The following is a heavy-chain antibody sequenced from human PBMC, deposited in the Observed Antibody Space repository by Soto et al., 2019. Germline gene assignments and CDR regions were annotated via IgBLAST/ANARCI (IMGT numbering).Heavy chain of an antibody. CDR1: GYAFTSYG. V-gene: IGHV1-18*01. J-gene: IGHJ5*02. Sequence: GASVKVSCKASGYAFTSYGISWVRQAPGQGLEWMGWISAYNGNTNYAQKLQGRVTMTTDTSTSTAYMELRSLRSDDTAVYYCARVWSVAAMRTNWFDPWGQGTLVTVSS. CDR3: ARVWSVAAMRTNWFDP. CDR2: ISAYNGNT. D-gene: IGHD2-15*01.